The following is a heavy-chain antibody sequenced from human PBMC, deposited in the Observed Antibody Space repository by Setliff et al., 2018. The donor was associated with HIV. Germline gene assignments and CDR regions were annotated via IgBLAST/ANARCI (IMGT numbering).Heavy chain of an antibody. CDR2: ISAYNGNT. Sequence: ASVKVSCKAYGYTFIRHGISWVRQAPGQGLEWMGLISAYNGNTNYAENFQGRVTMTTDTSTRTAYMELRSPRSEDTAVYYCAKDLFRTPTYDSSAYWSYFESWGQGTLVTVSS. D-gene: IGHD3-22*01. J-gene: IGHJ4*02. V-gene: IGHV1-18*01. CDR3: AKDLFRTPTYDSSAYWSYFES. CDR1: GYTFIRHG.